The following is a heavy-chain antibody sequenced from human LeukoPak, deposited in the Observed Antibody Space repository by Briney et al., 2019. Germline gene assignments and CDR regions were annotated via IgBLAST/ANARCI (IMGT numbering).Heavy chain of an antibody. D-gene: IGHD3-10*01. J-gene: IGHJ3*02. Sequence: SETLSLTCTVSGGSISSYYWSWIRQPAGEGLEWIGRIYTSGSTNYNPSLKSRVTMSVDTSKNQFSLKLSSVTAADTAVYYCARDRGTMVRGVNIPHDAFDIWGQGTMVTVSS. CDR1: GGSISSYY. CDR2: IYTSGST. CDR3: ARDRGTMVRGVNIPHDAFDI. V-gene: IGHV4-4*07.